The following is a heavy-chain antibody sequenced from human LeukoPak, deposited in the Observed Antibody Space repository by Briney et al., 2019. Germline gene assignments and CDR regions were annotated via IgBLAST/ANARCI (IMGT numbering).Heavy chain of an antibody. CDR2: ISSSGSTK. J-gene: IGHJ4*02. CDR1: GFTFSSYE. CDR3: ARDRRDSLSRHFDY. Sequence: PGGSLRLSCVVSGFTFSSYEMNWVRQAPGKGLEWVSYISSSGSTKYYADSVKGRFTISRDNAKNSLYLQVNSLRAEDTAVYYCARDRRDSLSRHFDYWGQGTLVTVSS. V-gene: IGHV3-48*03. D-gene: IGHD3/OR15-3a*01.